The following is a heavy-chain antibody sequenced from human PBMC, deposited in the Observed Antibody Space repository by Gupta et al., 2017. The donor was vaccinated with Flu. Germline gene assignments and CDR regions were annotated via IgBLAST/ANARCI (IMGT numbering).Heavy chain of an antibody. D-gene: IGHD4-17*01. J-gene: IGHJ6*02. CDR3: ARDGNGDAWYGMDV. Sequence: EVQLVESGGGLVQPGGSLRLSCAASGFTFSSYSMNWVRQAPGKGLEWVSYISSRSSTIYYADSVKGRFTISRDNAKNSLYLQMNSLRAEDTAVYYCARDGNGDAWYGMDVWGQGTTVTVSS. CDR1: GFTFSSYS. CDR2: ISSRSSTI. V-gene: IGHV3-48*01.